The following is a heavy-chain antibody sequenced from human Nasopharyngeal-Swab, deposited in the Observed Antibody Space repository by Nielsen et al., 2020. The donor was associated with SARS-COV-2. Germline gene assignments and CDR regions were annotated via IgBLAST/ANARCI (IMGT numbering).Heavy chain of an antibody. CDR3: AHIPLGDYGSGNYFDQ. CDR2: IYWDDDK. CDR1: GFSLDTGGVG. V-gene: IGHV2-5*02. J-gene: IGHJ4*02. Sequence: SGPTLMNPTQTLTLTCTFSGFSLDTGGVGVAWIRQPPGKALEWLALIYWDDDKRYSPTLKNRLTITKETSKNQLVLTVTNMDPVDTATYFCAHIPLGDYGSGNYFDQWGQGILVSVSS. D-gene: IGHD3-10*01.